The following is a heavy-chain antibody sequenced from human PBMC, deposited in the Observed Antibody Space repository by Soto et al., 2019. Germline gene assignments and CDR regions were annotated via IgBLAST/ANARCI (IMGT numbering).Heavy chain of an antibody. D-gene: IGHD2-21*02. J-gene: IGHJ4*02. CDR2: ISYDGSNK. CDR3: ASTDLAYCSGGCYPDY. Sequence: GGSLRLSCAASGFSFSTHAMHWVRQAPGKGLEWVAVISYDGSNKYYADSVKGRFTISRDNSKNTLYLQMDSLRADDTAVYYCASTDLAYCSGGCYPDYWGQGTLVTVSS. V-gene: IGHV3-30-3*01. CDR1: GFSFSTHA.